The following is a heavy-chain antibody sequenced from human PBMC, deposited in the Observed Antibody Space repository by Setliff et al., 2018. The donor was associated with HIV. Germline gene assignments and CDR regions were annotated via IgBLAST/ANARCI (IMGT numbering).Heavy chain of an antibody. CDR1: GFTVSNDY. D-gene: IGHD1-20*01. CDR3: ARDPGRYNGMDV. J-gene: IGHJ6*02. Sequence: LSLSGAASGFTVSNDYMSWVRQAPGRGLEWVSVIHSGGSTYYADSVKGRFIISRDNSKSTLYLQMNSLRAEDTAVYYCARDPGRYNGMDVWGQGTTVTVSS. V-gene: IGHV3-66*01. CDR2: IHSGGST.